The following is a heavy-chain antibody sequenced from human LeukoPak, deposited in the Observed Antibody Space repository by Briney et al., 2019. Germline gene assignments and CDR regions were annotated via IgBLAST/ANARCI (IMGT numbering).Heavy chain of an antibody. J-gene: IGHJ4*02. D-gene: IGHD6-19*01. CDR3: AKEKGIAVAGTRFGAYDY. CDR2: ISWNSGSI. Sequence: GGSLRLSCAASGFTFDDYAMHWVRQAPGEGLEWVSGISWNSGSIGYADSVKGRFTISRDNAKNSLYLQMNSLRAEDTALYYCAKEKGIAVAGTRFGAYDYWGQGTLVTVSS. V-gene: IGHV3-9*01. CDR1: GFTFDDYA.